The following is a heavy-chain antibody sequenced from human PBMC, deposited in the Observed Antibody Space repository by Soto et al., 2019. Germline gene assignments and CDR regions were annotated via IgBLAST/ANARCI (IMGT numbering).Heavy chain of an antibody. D-gene: IGHD3-16*01. CDR1: GFTFNTYW. CDR3: VCGGNFFIY. Sequence: EVQLVESGGGLVQPGGSLRLSCAASGFTFNTYWMTWVRQPPGKGLEWVANMDQDGSETYYVDSVRGRFTVSRDNAKNSLSLQMNSLRVEDTAVYYCVCGGNFFIYWGQGTLVTVSP. J-gene: IGHJ4*02. CDR2: MDQDGSET. V-gene: IGHV3-7*01.